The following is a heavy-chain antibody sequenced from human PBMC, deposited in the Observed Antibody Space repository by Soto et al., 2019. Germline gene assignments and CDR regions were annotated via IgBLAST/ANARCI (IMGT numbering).Heavy chain of an antibody. CDR2: IWYDGSNK. D-gene: IGHD2-2*01. V-gene: IGHV3-33*01. J-gene: IGHJ3*01. CDR1: GFSFNKYG. Sequence: QVQLVESGGGVVQPGRSLRLSCAASGFSFNKYGMHWVRQAPGKGLEWVAVIWYDGSNKYYADSVKGRFTISRDNSKNTLYQQMSSRRAEDTAVYYCARGTAMLGDAFDVWGQGTMVTVSS. CDR3: ARGTAMLGDAFDV.